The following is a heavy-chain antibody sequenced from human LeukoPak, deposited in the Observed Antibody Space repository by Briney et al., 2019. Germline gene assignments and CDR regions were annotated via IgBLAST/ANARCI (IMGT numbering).Heavy chain of an antibody. CDR2: INREGSKT. CDR1: GLNIRSNW. J-gene: IGHJ5*02. CDR3: ARDAPTGRTKFEH. D-gene: IGHD1-14*01. V-gene: IGHV3-74*01. Sequence: PGGSLRLSCAVPGLNIRSNWMHWVRQPPGTGLVWDACINREGSKTTYADLVKGRFTIFSKNAKKILYLQMHGLRAEDTAVYYCARDAPTGRTKFEHWGQGTLVTVSS.